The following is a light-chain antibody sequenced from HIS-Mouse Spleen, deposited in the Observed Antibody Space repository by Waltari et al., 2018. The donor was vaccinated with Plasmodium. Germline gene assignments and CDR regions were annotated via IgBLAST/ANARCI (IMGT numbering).Light chain of an antibody. V-gene: IGKV3-20*01. CDR1: QSVSSSY. CDR3: QQYGSARFT. CDR2: GAS. J-gene: IGKJ3*01. Sequence: DIVLTQSPGTLSLSPGERATLSCRASQSVSSSYLAWYQQKPGQAPRLRIYGASSRATGIPDRFSGSGSETDFTLTISRLEPEDFAVYYCQQYGSARFTFGPGTKVDIK.